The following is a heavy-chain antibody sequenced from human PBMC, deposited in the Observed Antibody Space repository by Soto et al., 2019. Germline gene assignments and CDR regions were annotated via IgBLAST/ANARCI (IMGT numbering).Heavy chain of an antibody. CDR1: GYTLTELS. Sequence: ASVKVSCKVSGYTLTELSMHWVRQAPGKGLEWMGGFDPEDGETIYAQKFQGRVTMTEDTSTDTAYMELSSLRSEDTAVYYCATDLNLNGGNSDVVVLWGQGTLVTVSS. J-gene: IGHJ4*02. CDR2: FDPEDGET. CDR3: ATDLNLNGGNSDVVVL. D-gene: IGHD2-21*02. V-gene: IGHV1-24*01.